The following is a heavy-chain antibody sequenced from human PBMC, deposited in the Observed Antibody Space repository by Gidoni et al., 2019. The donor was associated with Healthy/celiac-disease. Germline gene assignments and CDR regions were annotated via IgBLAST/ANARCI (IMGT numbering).Heavy chain of an antibody. Sequence: QLQLQESGPGLVKPSETLSLTCTVSGGSISSSSYYWGWIRQPPGKGLEWIGSIYYSGSTYYNPSLKSRVTISVDTSKNQFSLKLSSVTAADTAVYYCARAPNLPRWLQLKGPDYFDYWGQGTLVTVSS. J-gene: IGHJ4*02. CDR1: GGSISSSSYY. CDR3: ARAPNLPRWLQLKGPDYFDY. V-gene: IGHV4-39*07. D-gene: IGHD5-12*01. CDR2: IYYSGST.